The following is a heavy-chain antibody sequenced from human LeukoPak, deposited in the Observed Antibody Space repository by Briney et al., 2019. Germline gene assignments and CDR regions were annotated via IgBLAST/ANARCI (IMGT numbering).Heavy chain of an antibody. J-gene: IGHJ6*02. CDR3: ARDYYYGSGEAIWYYYGMDV. Sequence: ASVKVSCKASGYTFTGYYMHWVRQAPGQGLEWMGWINPNSGGTNYAQKFQGRVTMTRDTSISTAYMELSRLRSDDTAVYYCARDYYYGSGEAIWYYYGMDVWGQGTTVTVSS. CDR2: INPNSGGT. V-gene: IGHV1-2*02. D-gene: IGHD3-10*01. CDR1: GYTFTGYY.